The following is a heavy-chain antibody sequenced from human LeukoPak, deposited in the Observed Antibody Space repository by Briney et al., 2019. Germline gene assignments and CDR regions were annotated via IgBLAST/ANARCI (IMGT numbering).Heavy chain of an antibody. D-gene: IGHD2-15*01. Sequence: GESLKISCKGSGYSFTSYWIGWVRQMPGKGLEWMGIIYPGDSDTRYSPSFQGQVTISADKSISTAYLQWSSLKASDTAMYYCARRLGYCSGGSCYSWVNWFDPWGQGTLVTVSS. J-gene: IGHJ5*02. CDR1: GYSFTSYW. CDR2: IYPGDSDT. V-gene: IGHV5-51*01. CDR3: ARRLGYCSGGSCYSWVNWFDP.